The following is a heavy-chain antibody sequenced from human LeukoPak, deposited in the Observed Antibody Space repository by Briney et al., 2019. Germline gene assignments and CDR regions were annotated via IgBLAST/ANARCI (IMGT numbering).Heavy chain of an antibody. J-gene: IGHJ3*02. D-gene: IGHD2-8*02. V-gene: IGHV3-23*01. Sequence: GASVKVSRKASGYTFTSYAMSWVRQAPGKGLEWVSAISGSGGSTYYADSVKGRFTISRDNSKNTLYLQMNSLRAEDTAVYYCAKYWGGAFDIWGQGTMVTVSS. CDR3: AKYWGGAFDI. CDR1: GYTFTSYA. CDR2: ISGSGGST.